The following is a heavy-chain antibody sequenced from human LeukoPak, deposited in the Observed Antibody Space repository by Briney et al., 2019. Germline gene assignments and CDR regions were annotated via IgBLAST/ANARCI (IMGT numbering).Heavy chain of an antibody. V-gene: IGHV4-38-2*02. D-gene: IGHD6-13*01. CDR2: IYHSGST. CDR1: GGSISSGYY. Sequence: SETLSLTCTVSGGSISSGYYWGWIRQPPGTGLEWIGSIYHSGSTYYNPSLKSRVTISVDTSKNQFSLKLSSVTAADTAVYYCARGVIAAGGNDFDYWGQGTLVTVSS. J-gene: IGHJ4*02. CDR3: ARGVIAAGGNDFDY.